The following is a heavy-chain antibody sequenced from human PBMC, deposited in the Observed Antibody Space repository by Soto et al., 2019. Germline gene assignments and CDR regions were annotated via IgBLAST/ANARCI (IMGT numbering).Heavy chain of an antibody. D-gene: IGHD5-12*01. V-gene: IGHV4-59*01. CDR3: ARARQWLRGFDP. Sequence: SATLSLTYTDSGGSISSYYWSWIRQPPGKGLEWIGYIYYSGSTNYNPSLKSRVTISVDTSKNQFSLKLSSVTAADTAVYYYARARQWLRGFDPWGQGTLVTVSS. CDR1: GGSISSYY. CDR2: IYYSGST. J-gene: IGHJ5*02.